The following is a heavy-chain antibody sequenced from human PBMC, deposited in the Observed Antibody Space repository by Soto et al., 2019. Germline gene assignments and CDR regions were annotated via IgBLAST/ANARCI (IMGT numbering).Heavy chain of an antibody. D-gene: IGHD3-22*01. CDR2: TYYSVNT. J-gene: IGHJ4*02. V-gene: IGHV4-31*03. CDR3: ARGRRESSERNYFDS. Sequence: QVHLQEAGPGLVKPSQTLSLTCPVSGGSIRTGGYYWNWLRQPPGQGLEWLGYTYYSVNTFYNPARKSRGALSADSYKNHYSPEPNEGTAAAAAVDDGARGRRESSERNYFDSWGQGTLVAVSS. CDR1: GGSIRTGGYY.